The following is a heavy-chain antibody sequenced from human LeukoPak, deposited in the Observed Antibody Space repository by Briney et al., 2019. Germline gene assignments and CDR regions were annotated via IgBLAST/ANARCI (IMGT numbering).Heavy chain of an antibody. CDR1: GFTFSSYA. V-gene: IGHV3-23*01. J-gene: IGHJ4*02. Sequence: PGGSLRLSCAASGFTFSSYAMSWVRQAPGKGLEWVSAISGSGGSTYYAGSVKGRFTISRDNSKNTLYLQMNSLRAEDTAVYYCAKDRYCSSTSCLLDFDYWGQGTLVTVSS. D-gene: IGHD2-2*01. CDR2: ISGSGGST. CDR3: AKDRYCSSTSCLLDFDY.